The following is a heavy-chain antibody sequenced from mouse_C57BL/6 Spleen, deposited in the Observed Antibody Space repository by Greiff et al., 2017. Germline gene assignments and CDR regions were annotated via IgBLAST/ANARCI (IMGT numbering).Heavy chain of an antibody. CDR1: GYTFTSYW. CDR2: IDTSDSYT. D-gene: IGHD2-1*01. CDR3: ARMRAIYYGKGFDY. V-gene: IGHV1-69*01. Sequence: QVQLQQPGAELVMPGASVKLSCKASGYTFTSYWMHWVKQRPGQGLEWIGEIDTSDSYTNYNQKFKGKSTLTVDKSSSTAYMQLSSLTSEDSAVYYCARMRAIYYGKGFDYWGQGTTLTVSS. J-gene: IGHJ2*01.